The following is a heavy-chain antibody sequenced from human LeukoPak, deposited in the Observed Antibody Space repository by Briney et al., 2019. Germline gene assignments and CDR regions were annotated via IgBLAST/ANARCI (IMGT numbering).Heavy chain of an antibody. V-gene: IGHV4-38-2*02. Sequence: SETLSLTCTVSGYSISSGYYWGWIRQPPGKGLEWIGSIYHSGRTFYNPSLKSRVTISVDTSKNQFSLKLTSVTAADTAVYYCARHVGYNGQQLVRFFDFWGQGTLVTVSS. CDR3: ARHVGYNGQQLVRFFDF. D-gene: IGHD6-13*01. CDR2: IYHSGRT. CDR1: GYSISSGYY. J-gene: IGHJ4*02.